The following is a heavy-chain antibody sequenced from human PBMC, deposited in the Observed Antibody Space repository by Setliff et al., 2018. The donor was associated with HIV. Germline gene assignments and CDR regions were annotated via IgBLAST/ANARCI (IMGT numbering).Heavy chain of an antibody. J-gene: IGHJ6*02. Sequence: SVKVSCKTSGGTFSSYVISWVRQAPGQGLEWMGDIIPIFSTANYAQKFQGRVTFTAGESSSTATMELSSLRSEDTAVYYCARDGRFLEWSPRGMDVWGQGTTVTVSS. CDR3: ARDGRFLEWSPRGMDV. V-gene: IGHV1-69*13. D-gene: IGHD3-3*01. CDR1: GGTFSSYV. CDR2: IIPIFSTA.